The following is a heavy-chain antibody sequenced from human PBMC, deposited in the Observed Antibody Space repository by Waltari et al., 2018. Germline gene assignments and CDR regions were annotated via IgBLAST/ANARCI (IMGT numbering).Heavy chain of an antibody. J-gene: IGHJ4*02. CDR2: IKENGGTK. V-gene: IGHV3-7*03. CDR3: ARDDVIPHSGQDY. Sequence: EVQLVESGGGLVPPGGSLRLSCAASGFTFSNYWMSWVRQAPGKGLEWVANIKENGGTKCYVDSVKGRFTISRDNAENSLYLQMNSLRAEDTAVYYCARDDVIPHSGQDYWDQGTLVTVSS. D-gene: IGHD6-25*01. CDR1: GFTFSNYW.